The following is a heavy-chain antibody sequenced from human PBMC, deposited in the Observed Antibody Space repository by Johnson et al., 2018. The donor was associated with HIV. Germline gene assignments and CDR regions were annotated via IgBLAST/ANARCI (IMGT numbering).Heavy chain of an antibody. J-gene: IGHJ3*01. CDR3: AKVDCGGDRCAGYDPFNL. V-gene: IGHV3-30*18. CDR1: GFIFDEYD. CDR2: ISYDGSDK. Sequence: QVQLVESGGGVARPGGSLRLSCEGSGFIFDEYDMSWVRQTPGKGLEWVAVISYDGSDKYYADSVKGRFTISRDNSKNTLYLQMNSLRAEDPAVYYCAKVDCGGDRCAGYDPFNLWGQGTLVTVSS. D-gene: IGHD2-21*01.